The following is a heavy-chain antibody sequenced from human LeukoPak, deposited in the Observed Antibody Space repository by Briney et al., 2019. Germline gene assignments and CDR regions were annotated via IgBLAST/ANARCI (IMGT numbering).Heavy chain of an antibody. Sequence: GGSLRLSCAASGFTVSSKYMSWVRQAPGKGLEWVSVIHSGGDTYYADSVKGRFTISRDNPKNTLYLQMNSLRAEDTAVYYCAREGVSLIDYWGQGTLVTVSS. CDR2: IHSGGDT. J-gene: IGHJ4*02. CDR3: AREGVSLIDY. CDR1: GFTVSSKY. V-gene: IGHV3-66*01.